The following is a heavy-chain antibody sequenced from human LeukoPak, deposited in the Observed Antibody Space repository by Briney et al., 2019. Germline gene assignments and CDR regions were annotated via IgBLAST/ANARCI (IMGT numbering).Heavy chain of an antibody. V-gene: IGHV1-2*02. CDR2: ISPNSGGT. Sequence: ASVKVSCKASGYTFTGYYMHWVRQAPGQGLEWMGWISPNSGGTNYAQKFQGRVTMTRDTSISTAYMELSRLRSDDTAVYYCAASGGAYCGGDCPTPFDYWGQGTLVTVSS. D-gene: IGHD2-21*02. J-gene: IGHJ4*02. CDR3: AASGGAYCGGDCPTPFDY. CDR1: GYTFTGYY.